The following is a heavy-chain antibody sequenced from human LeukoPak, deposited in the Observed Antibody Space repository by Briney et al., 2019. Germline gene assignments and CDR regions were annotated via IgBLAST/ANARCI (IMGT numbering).Heavy chain of an antibody. D-gene: IGHD5-24*01. Sequence: GGSLRLSCAASGFTFSSYAMSWVRQAPGKGLEWVSGISGSGGSTYYADSVKGRFTISRDNSKNTLYLQMNSLRAEDTAVYYCAKDRNPRDGYKSNRDAFDIWGQGTMVTVSS. CDR3: AKDRNPRDGYKSNRDAFDI. V-gene: IGHV3-23*01. CDR1: GFTFSSYA. J-gene: IGHJ3*02. CDR2: ISGSGGST.